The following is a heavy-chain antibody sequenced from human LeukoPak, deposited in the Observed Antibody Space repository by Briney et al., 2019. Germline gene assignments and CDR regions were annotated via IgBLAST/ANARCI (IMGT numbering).Heavy chain of an antibody. CDR1: GGSISSGSYY. Sequence: SETLSLTCTVSGGSISSGSYYWSWIRQPAGKGLEWIGRIYTSGSTNYNPSLKSRVTISVDTSKNQFSLKLSSVTAADTAVYYCARGSPDLLGTGAFDIWGQGTMVTVSS. V-gene: IGHV4-61*02. CDR2: IYTSGST. CDR3: ARGSPDLLGTGAFDI. J-gene: IGHJ3*02. D-gene: IGHD7-27*01.